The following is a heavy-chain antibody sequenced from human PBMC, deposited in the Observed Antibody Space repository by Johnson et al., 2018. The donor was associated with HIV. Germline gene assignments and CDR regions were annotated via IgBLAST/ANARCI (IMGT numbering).Heavy chain of an antibody. Sequence: EVQLVESGGGLVKPGGSLRLSCTASGFTFGNAWMSWVRQAPGRGLEWVGRIKRKTDGGTTDYAAPVKGRFTISRDDSKNTLYLQMNSLKTEDTAVYYCTTWDVGRGAFDIWGQGTMVTVSS. CDR2: IKRKTDGGTT. CDR3: TTWDVGRGAFDI. J-gene: IGHJ3*02. D-gene: IGHD1-26*01. V-gene: IGHV3-15*01. CDR1: GFTFGNAW.